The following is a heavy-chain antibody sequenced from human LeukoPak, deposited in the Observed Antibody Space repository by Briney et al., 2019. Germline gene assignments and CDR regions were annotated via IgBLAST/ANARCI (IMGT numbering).Heavy chain of an antibody. CDR3: ARENTIFPIDY. D-gene: IGHD3-3*01. CDR1: GYTFTGYY. J-gene: IGHJ4*02. CDR2: INPNSGGT. V-gene: IGHV1-2*06. Sequence: GASVKVSCKASGYTFTGYYMHWVRQAPGQGLEWMGRINPNSGGTNYAQKFQGRVTMTRDTSISTACMELSRLRSDDTAVYYCARENTIFPIDYWGQGTLVTVSS.